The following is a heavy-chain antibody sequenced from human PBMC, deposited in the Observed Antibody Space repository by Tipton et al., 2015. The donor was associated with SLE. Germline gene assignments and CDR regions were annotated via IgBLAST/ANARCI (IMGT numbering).Heavy chain of an antibody. CDR2: ISSSTSYI. J-gene: IGHJ4*02. CDR3: ARDLGGSYYGGYYFDH. CDR1: GFIFSTYS. Sequence: SLRLSCAASGFIFSTYSMNWVRQAPGKGLEWVSSISSSTSYIYYADSVKGRFTISRDNAKNSLYLQMNSLRAEDTAEYYCARDLGGSYYGGYYFDHWGQGTQVTVSS. V-gene: IGHV3-21*03. D-gene: IGHD1-26*01.